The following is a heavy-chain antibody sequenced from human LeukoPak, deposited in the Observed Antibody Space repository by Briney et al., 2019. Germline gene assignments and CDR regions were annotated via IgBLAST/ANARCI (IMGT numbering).Heavy chain of an antibody. V-gene: IGHV1-2*02. Sequence: ASVKVSCKASGYSFTGYYIHWVRQAPGQGLEWMGWINPNSGGTNYAQKFQGRVTMTRDTSISTAYMELSRLRSDDTAVYYCAREVSSEGWFDPWGQGTLVTVSS. CDR1: GYSFTGYY. J-gene: IGHJ5*02. D-gene: IGHD6-19*01. CDR2: INPNSGGT. CDR3: AREVSSEGWFDP.